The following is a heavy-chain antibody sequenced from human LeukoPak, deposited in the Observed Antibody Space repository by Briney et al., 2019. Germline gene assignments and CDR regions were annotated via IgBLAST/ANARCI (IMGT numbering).Heavy chain of an antibody. V-gene: IGHV1-8*01. Sequence: ASVKVSCKASGYTFTNSDINWVRQAAGQGLEWMGWMNPDSGNTGYARNFQGRVTMTRNTSISTAYMELSSLRSEDTAVYYCARGPPDRWFGEYWGQGTLVTVSS. CDR3: ARGPPDRWFGEY. D-gene: IGHD3-10*01. CDR2: MNPDSGNT. CDR1: GYTFTNSD. J-gene: IGHJ4*02.